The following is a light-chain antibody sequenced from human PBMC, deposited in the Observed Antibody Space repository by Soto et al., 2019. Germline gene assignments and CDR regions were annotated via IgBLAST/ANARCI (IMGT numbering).Light chain of an antibody. CDR3: QQYGRSPPFA. J-gene: IGKJ2*01. Sequence: EIVLTQSPCTLSLSPGERATLSCRASQSVSSNYIAWYQQNPGQAPRLLIYGASTRATGIPDRFSGSGSGTDFTLTISRLEPEDFAVYFCQQYGRSPPFAFGQGTKVEIK. CDR2: GAS. CDR1: QSVSSNY. V-gene: IGKV3-20*01.